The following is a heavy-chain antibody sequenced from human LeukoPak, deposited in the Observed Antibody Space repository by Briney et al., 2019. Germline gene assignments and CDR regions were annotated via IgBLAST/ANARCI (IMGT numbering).Heavy chain of an antibody. J-gene: IGHJ4*02. V-gene: IGHV3-30*02. D-gene: IGHD2-15*01. Sequence: GGSLRLSCEASGFTFSNYGMHWVRQAPGKGLEWVAFIRSGGINKYYADSVKGRFTISRDNSQNTLFLQMNSLRAEDTALYYCARDLRSDGTYYDYWGQGTLVTVSP. CDR2: IRSGGINK. CDR1: GFTFSNYG. CDR3: ARDLRSDGTYYDY.